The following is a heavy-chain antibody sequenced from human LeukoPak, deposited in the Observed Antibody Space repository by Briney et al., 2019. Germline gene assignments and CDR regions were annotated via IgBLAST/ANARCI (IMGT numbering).Heavy chain of an antibody. Sequence: PGGSLRLSCAMSGFIFVDYGMHWVRQAPGKGLEWVAVIWHDGSHKYYADSVKARFTISRDDSRNTLYLQMNSQRADDTAMYYCARDDIFGGYTIDYWGQGTPVTVSS. CDR2: IWHDGSHK. CDR1: GFIFVDYG. D-gene: IGHD3-9*01. V-gene: IGHV3-33*01. J-gene: IGHJ4*02. CDR3: ARDDIFGGYTIDY.